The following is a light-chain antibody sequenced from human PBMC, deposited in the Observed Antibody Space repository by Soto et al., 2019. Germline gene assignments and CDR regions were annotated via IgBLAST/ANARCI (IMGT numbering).Light chain of an antibody. J-gene: IGLJ3*02. CDR1: SSDVGGYNY. Sequence: QSVLTQPDSGSGSPGQSITISCTGTSSDVGGYNYVSWYQQHPGKAPKLIIYEVSNRHSGVSTRFSGSKSGNTASLTISGLQAEDDADYYCNSYRTNYTWLFGGGTKLTVL. V-gene: IGLV2-14*01. CDR3: NSYRTNYTWL. CDR2: EVS.